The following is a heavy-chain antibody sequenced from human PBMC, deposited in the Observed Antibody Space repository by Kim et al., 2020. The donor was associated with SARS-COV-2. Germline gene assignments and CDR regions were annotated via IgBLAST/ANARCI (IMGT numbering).Heavy chain of an antibody. CDR3: ARLYSSSWYDAFDI. Sequence: GGSLRLSCAASGFTFSSYAMHWVRQAPGKGLEYVSAISSNGGSTYYANSVKGRFTISRDNSKNTLYLQMGSLRAEDMAVYYCARLYSSSWYDAFDIWGQGTMVTVSS. V-gene: IGHV3-64*01. J-gene: IGHJ3*02. D-gene: IGHD6-13*01. CDR2: ISSNGGST. CDR1: GFTFSSYA.